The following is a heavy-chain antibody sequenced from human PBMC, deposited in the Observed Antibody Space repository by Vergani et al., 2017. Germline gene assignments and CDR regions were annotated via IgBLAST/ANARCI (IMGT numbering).Heavy chain of an antibody. CDR1: GGSFSGYY. Sequence: QVQLQESGPGLVKPSETLSLTCAVYGGSFSGYYWSWIRQPPGKGLEWIGEINHSGSTNYNPSLKSRVTISVDTSKNQFSLKLSSVTAADTAVYYCARRDYGGNLDFDYWGQGTLVTVSS. CDR3: ARRDYGGNLDFDY. V-gene: IGHV4-34*01. D-gene: IGHD4-23*01. J-gene: IGHJ4*02. CDR2: INHSGST.